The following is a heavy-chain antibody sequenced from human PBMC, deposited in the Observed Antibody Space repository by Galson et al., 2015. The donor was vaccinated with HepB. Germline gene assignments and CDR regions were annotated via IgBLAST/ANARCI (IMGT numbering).Heavy chain of an antibody. CDR2: INGGSSTI. D-gene: IGHD6-19*01. Sequence: SLRLSCAASGFTFSTYSMTWVRQAPGKGLEWVSYINGGSSTIYYADSVKGRFTISRDNAKNSLYLQLNSLRVEDTAVYYCARERQFLRDFDSWGQGTLVTVSS. J-gene: IGHJ4*02. CDR1: GFTFSTYS. V-gene: IGHV3-48*01. CDR3: ARERQFLRDFDS.